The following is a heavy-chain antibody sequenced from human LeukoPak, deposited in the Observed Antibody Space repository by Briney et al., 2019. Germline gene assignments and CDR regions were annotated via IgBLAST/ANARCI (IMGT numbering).Heavy chain of an antibody. CDR2: ISSSSSYI. D-gene: IGHD3-22*01. V-gene: IGHV3-21*01. J-gene: IGHJ3*02. CDR3: ASRSSGYYGAFDI. Sequence: GGSLRLSGAASGFTFSSYSMNWVRQAPGKGLEWVSSISSSSSYIYYADSVKGRFTISRDNAKNSLYLQMNSLRAEDTAVYYCASRSSGYYGAFDIWGQGTMVTVSS. CDR1: GFTFSSYS.